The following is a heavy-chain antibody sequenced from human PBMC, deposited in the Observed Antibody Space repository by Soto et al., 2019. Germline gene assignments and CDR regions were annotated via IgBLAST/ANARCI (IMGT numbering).Heavy chain of an antibody. D-gene: IGHD6-13*01. J-gene: IGHJ6*02. CDR2: TYYRSKWYN. Sequence: PSQTLSLTCAISGDSVSSNSAAWNWVRQSPSRGLEWLGRTYYRSKWYNDHAVSVKSRITINPDTSKNQFSLQLNSVTPEDTAVYYCARSSGAVYSSSWYFGMDVWGQGTTVTVSS. CDR3: ARSSGAVYSSSWYFGMDV. CDR1: GDSVSSNSAA. V-gene: IGHV6-1*01.